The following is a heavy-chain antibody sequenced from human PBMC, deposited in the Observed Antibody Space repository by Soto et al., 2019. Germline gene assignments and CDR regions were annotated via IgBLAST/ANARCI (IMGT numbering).Heavy chain of an antibody. D-gene: IGHD4-17*01. J-gene: IGHJ6*03. CDR2: IYYSGST. CDR3: ARLYGDYVTPDYYYMDV. CDR1: GGSISRSTYY. Sequence: SKTLSLTYTISGGSISRSTYYWGWIRQPPGKGLEWIGSIYYSGSTYYNPSLKSRVIISVDTSKNQFSLKLRSVTAADTSVYYCARLYGDYVTPDYYYMDVWGKGTTVTVSS. V-gene: IGHV4-39*01.